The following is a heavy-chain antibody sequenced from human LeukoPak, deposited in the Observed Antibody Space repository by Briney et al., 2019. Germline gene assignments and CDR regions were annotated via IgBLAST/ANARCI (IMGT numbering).Heavy chain of an antibody. CDR1: GFTFTGYY. V-gene: IGHV1-2*02. CDR3: ARDYYGGEWSLGY. CDR2: VNPNSGST. D-gene: IGHD4-23*01. Sequence: ASVKVSCKASGFTFTGYYMHWVRQAPGQGLEWMGWVNPNSGSTKYAQKFQGRVSMTSDTSISTAYMELTRLTSDDTAVYFCARDYYGGEWSLGYWGQGTLVTVSS. J-gene: IGHJ4*02.